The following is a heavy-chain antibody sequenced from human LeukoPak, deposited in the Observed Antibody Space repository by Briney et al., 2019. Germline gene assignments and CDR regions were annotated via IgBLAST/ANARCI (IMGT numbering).Heavy chain of an antibody. Sequence: WMGWISAYNGNTNYAQKLQGRVTMTTDTSTSTAYMELRSLRSDDTAVYYCARVRLVGALDYWGQGTXVXXSS. CDR3: ARVRLVGALDY. D-gene: IGHD1-26*01. J-gene: IGHJ4*02. CDR2: ISAYNGNT. V-gene: IGHV1-18*01.